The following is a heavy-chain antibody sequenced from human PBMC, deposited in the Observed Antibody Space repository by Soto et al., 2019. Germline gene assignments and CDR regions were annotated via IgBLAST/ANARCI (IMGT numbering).Heavy chain of an antibody. CDR1: GYTFTSYG. V-gene: IGHV1-18*01. CDR2: ISAYNGNT. J-gene: IGHJ3*02. D-gene: IGHD3-10*01. CDR3: ARVLRRSLWFGEKGDAFDI. Sequence: ASVKVSCKASGYTFTSYGISWVRQAPGQGLEWMGWISAYNGNTNYAQKLQGRVTMTTDTSTSTAYMELRSLRSDDTAVYYCARVLRRSLWFGEKGDAFDIWGQGTMVTVSS.